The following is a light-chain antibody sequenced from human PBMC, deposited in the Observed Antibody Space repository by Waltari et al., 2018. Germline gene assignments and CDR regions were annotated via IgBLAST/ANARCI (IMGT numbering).Light chain of an antibody. J-gene: IGKJ4*01. CDR3: QQYGTSSALT. CDR1: KTIIANY. Sequence: EIVLTQSPGTLSLSPGESATLSCRASKTIIANYLAWYQQKPGQAPRLLIYGASNSATSIPDRFSGSGSGTDFTLTISRREPEDYAVYHCQQYGTSSALTFGGGTKVEIK. CDR2: GAS. V-gene: IGKV3-20*01.